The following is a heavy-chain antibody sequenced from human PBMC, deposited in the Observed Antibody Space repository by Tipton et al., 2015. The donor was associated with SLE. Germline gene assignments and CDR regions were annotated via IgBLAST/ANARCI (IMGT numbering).Heavy chain of an antibody. CDR2: IYHSGST. CDR1: GGSISSYY. Sequence: GSLRLSCTVSGGSISSYYWSWIRQPPGKGLEWIGSIYHSGSTYYNPSLKSRVTISVDTSKNQFSLKLSSVTAADTAVYYCARVGVVTPFDYWGQGTLVTVSS. CDR3: ARVGVVTPFDY. J-gene: IGHJ4*02. V-gene: IGHV4-59*12. D-gene: IGHD4-23*01.